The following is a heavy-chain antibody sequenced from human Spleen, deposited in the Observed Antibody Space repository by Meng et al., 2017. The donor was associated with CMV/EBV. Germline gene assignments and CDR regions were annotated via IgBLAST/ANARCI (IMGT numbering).Heavy chain of an antibody. CDR1: GFTFSSYA. CDR3: AKGMATNPRYYFDY. V-gene: IGHV3-23*01. Sequence: GGSLRLSCAASGFTFSSYAMSWVRQAPGKGLEWVSAITVSGGKTYYADSVKGRFTISRDNSKNTLYLQMNGLRADDTAVYYCAKGMATNPRYYFDYWGQGTLVTVSS. D-gene: IGHD5-24*01. J-gene: IGHJ4*02. CDR2: ITVSGGKT.